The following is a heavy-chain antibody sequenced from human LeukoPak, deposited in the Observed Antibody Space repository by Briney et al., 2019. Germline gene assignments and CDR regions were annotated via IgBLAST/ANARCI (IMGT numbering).Heavy chain of an antibody. CDR3: ARGQNYYDSSGPATYYFVY. CDR1: GFTFSNYW. V-gene: IGHV3-7*03. D-gene: IGHD3-22*01. CDR2: IKQDGSEK. J-gene: IGHJ4*02. Sequence: GGSLRLSCAAPGFTFSNYWMSWVRQAPGKGLEWVANIKQDGSEKYYVDSVKGRFTISRDNAKNSLSLQMNSLRVEDTAVFYCARGQNYYDSSGPATYYFVYWGQGTLVTVSS.